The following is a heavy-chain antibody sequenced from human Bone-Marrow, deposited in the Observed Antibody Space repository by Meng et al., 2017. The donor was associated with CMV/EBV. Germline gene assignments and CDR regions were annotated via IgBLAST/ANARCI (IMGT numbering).Heavy chain of an antibody. CDR2: ISYDGSNK. V-gene: IGHV3-30-3*01. D-gene: IGHD6-13*01. J-gene: IGHJ6*02. CDR3: ARAAADYYYYYGMDV. CDR1: GFTFSNYA. Sequence: GESLKISCAASGFTFSNYAMHWVRQAPGKGLEWVAVISYDGSNKYYADSVKGRFTISRDNSKNTLYLQMNSLRAEDTAVYYCARAAADYYYYYGMDVWGQGTTVTVSS.